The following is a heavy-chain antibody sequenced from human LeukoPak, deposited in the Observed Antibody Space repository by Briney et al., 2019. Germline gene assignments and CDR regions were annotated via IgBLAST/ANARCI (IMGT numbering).Heavy chain of an antibody. CDR3: ARDGDYYDSSGFNDAFDI. J-gene: IGHJ3*02. Sequence: SVRVSCKASGGTFSSYAISWVRQAPGQGLEWMGGIIPIFGTANYAQKFQGRVTITTDESTSTAYMELSSLRSEDTAVYYCARDGDYYDSSGFNDAFDIWGQGTMVTVSS. D-gene: IGHD3-22*01. V-gene: IGHV1-69*05. CDR2: IIPIFGTA. CDR1: GGTFSSYA.